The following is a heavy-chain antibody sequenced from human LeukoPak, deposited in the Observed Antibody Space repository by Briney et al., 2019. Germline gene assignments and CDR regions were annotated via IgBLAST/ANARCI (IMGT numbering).Heavy chain of an antibody. CDR3: AKSEKDYYYGMDV. V-gene: IGHV3-23*01. Sequence: GGSLRLSCAASGFTFSSYWMSWVRQAPGKGLEWVSAISGSGGSTYYADSVKGQFTISRDNSKNTLYLQMNSLRAEDTAVYYCAKSEKDYYYGMDVWGKGTTVTVSS. CDR2: ISGSGGST. CDR1: GFTFSSYW. J-gene: IGHJ6*04.